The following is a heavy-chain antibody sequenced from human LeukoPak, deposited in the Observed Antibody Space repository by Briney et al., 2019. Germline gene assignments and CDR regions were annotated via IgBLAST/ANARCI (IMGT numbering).Heavy chain of an antibody. Sequence: SVKVSCKASGGTFSSYAISWVRQAPGQGLEWMGGIIPIFGTANYAQKFQGRVTITTDESTSTAYMELSSLRSEDTAVYYCASRTWGSGGNWFNPWGQGTLVTVSS. V-gene: IGHV1-69*05. D-gene: IGHD7-27*01. J-gene: IGHJ5*02. CDR2: IIPIFGTA. CDR3: ASRTWGSGGNWFNP. CDR1: GGTFSSYA.